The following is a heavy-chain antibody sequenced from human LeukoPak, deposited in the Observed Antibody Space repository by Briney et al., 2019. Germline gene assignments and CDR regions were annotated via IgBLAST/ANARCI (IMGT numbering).Heavy chain of an antibody. J-gene: IGHJ5*02. CDR3: ARGYGSGSTNNWFDP. Sequence: GGSLRLSCATSGFTFSAYSMDWVRQAPRKGLEWVSYISEDSSTIFYADPVQGRFIISRDNAKNSLYLQMNSLRAEDTAVYYCARGYGSGSTNNWFDPWGQGILVTVSS. CDR2: ISEDSSTI. D-gene: IGHD3-10*01. CDR1: GFTFSAYS. V-gene: IGHV3-48*01.